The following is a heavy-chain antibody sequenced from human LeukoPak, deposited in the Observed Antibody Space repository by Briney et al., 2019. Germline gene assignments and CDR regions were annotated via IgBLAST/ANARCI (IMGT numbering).Heavy chain of an antibody. J-gene: IGHJ4*02. CDR2: INPNGGGT. CDR3: ARQQLDVYFDY. V-gene: IGHV1-2*02. D-gene: IGHD6-13*01. Sequence: ASVKVSCKASGYTFTGYYMHWVRQAPGQGLEWMGWINPNGGGTNYAQKFQGRVTMTRDMSISTAYMELSSLRSEDTAVYYCARQQLDVYFDYWGQGTLVTVSS. CDR1: GYTFTGYY.